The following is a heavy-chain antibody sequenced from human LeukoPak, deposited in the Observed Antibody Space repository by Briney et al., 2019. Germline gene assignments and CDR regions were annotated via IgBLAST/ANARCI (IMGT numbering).Heavy chain of an antibody. CDR3: ARAGGRSWFDP. Sequence: VKVSCKASGYSFTDKYMHWVRQAPGQGLEWMGWINPNSGGTNYAQKFQGRVTMTTDTPMSTAYMELSRLTSDDTAVYYCARAGGRSWFDPWGQGTLVTVSS. CDR2: INPNSGGT. J-gene: IGHJ5*02. V-gene: IGHV1-2*02. CDR1: GYSFTDKY.